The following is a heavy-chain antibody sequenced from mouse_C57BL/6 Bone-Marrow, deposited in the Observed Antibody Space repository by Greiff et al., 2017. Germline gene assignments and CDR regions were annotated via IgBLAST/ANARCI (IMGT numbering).Heavy chain of an antibody. CDR1: GFTIKNTY. CDR2: IDPADGNT. J-gene: IGHJ2*01. CDR3: ARNFDY. Sequence: VQLQQSVAELVRPGASVKLSCTASGFTIKNTYMNWVKQRPEQGLEWIGRIDPADGNTKYAPKFQGQATITADTSSNTAYLQLSSLTSEDTAIYYCARNFDYWGQGTTLTVSS. V-gene: IGHV14-3*01.